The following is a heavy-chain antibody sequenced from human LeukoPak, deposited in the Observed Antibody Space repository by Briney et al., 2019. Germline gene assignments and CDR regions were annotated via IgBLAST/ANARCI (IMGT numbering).Heavy chain of an antibody. CDR3: ITTTFYYGGKGY. CDR2: IKSQSDGGTI. D-gene: IGHD4-23*01. J-gene: IGHJ4*02. V-gene: IGHV3-15*01. Sequence: GGSLRLSCAASGFTFNNAWMRWVRQAPGNGLEWVGRIKSQSDGGTIDYAAPVKGRFTISRDDSKNTLYVQMNSLKIEDTAVYYCITTTFYYGGKGYWGRGTLVTVSS. CDR1: GFTFNNAW.